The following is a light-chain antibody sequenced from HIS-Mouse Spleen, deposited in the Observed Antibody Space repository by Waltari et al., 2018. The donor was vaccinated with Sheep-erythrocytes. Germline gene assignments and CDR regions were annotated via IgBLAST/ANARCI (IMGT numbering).Light chain of an antibody. CDR1: QSISSY. J-gene: IGKJ4*01. V-gene: IGKV1-39*01. CDR2: AAS. Sequence: DIQMTQSPSSLSESVGDRVTITCRASQSISSYLNWYQQKPGKAPKLLIYAASSLQSGVPSRFSGSGSGTDVTLTISSLQPEDFATYYCQQSYSTPPTFGGGTKVGIK. CDR3: QQSYSTPPT.